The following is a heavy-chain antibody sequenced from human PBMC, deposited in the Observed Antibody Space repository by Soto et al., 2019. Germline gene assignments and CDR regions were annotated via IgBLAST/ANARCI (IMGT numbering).Heavy chain of an antibody. V-gene: IGHV3-30*18. J-gene: IGHJ4*02. CDR1: GFTFSSYG. D-gene: IGHD3-22*01. CDR3: AKGAPHYDSSGYYR. Sequence: GGSLRLSCAASGFTFSSYGMHWVRQAPGKGLEWVAVISYDGSNKYYADSVKGRFTISRDNSKNTLYLQMNSLRAEDTAVYYCAKGAPHYDSSGYYRWGQGTLVTVSS. CDR2: ISYDGSNK.